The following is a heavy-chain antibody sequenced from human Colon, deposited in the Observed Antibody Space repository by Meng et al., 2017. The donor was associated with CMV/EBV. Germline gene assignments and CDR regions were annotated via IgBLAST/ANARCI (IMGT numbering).Heavy chain of an antibody. V-gene: IGHV2-5*02. CDR1: RFSLTTHGLG. CDR2: IYWDDDK. CDR3: AHRCDGDYVFDF. D-gene: IGHD4-17*01. Sequence: QITLNAPGPTLWKPTHTRTLTCTCARFSLTTHGLGVVWTRQPPGKTLELLALIYWDDDKRYIPSLKNRLTITKYTSKNQVLLTMTNIDPGDTGTYYCAHRCDGDYVFDFWGQGALFTVSS. J-gene: IGHJ4*02.